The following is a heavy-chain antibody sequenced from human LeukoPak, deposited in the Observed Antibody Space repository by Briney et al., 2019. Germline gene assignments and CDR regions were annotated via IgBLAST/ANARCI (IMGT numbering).Heavy chain of an antibody. V-gene: IGHV1-2*06. CDR1: GYTFTGYY. D-gene: IGHD1-1*01. CDR3: ARSTRSVGWFDP. CDR2: INPNSGGT. Sequence: ASVKVSCKASGYTFTGYYMHWARQAPGQGLEWMGRINPNSGGTNYAQKFQGRVTMTRDTSISTAYMELSRLRSDDTAVYYCARSTRSVGWFDPWGQGTLVTVSS. J-gene: IGHJ5*02.